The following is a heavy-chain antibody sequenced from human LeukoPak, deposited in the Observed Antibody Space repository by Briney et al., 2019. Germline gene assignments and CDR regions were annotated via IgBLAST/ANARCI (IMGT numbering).Heavy chain of an antibody. D-gene: IGHD4-11*01. V-gene: IGHV4-34*01. Sequence: PSETLSLTCAVYGGSFSGYYWSWIRQPPGKGLEWIGETNHSGGTNYNPSLKSRVTISVDTSKNQFSLKLSSVTAADTAVYYCARSVSYYRNLEYFQHWGQGTLVTVSS. J-gene: IGHJ1*01. CDR2: TNHSGGT. CDR3: ARSVSYYRNLEYFQH. CDR1: GGSFSGYY.